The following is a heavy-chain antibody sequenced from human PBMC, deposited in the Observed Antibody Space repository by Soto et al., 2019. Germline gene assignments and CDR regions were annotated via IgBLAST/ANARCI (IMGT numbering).Heavy chain of an antibody. CDR1: GGSISSYY. D-gene: IGHD5-18*01. V-gene: IGHV4-59*04. CDR3: ARQDSYPSLVAY. Sequence: SETLSLTCTVSGGSISSYYWSWIRQPPGKGLEWIGNIYYTGNTYYNPSLKSRVTISVDTSKNHFSLKLSSVTAADTANYYCARQDSYPSLVAYCGQGTLVPVSS. J-gene: IGHJ4*02. CDR2: IYYTGNT.